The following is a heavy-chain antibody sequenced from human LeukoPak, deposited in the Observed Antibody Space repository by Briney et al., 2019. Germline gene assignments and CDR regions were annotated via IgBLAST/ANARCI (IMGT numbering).Heavy chain of an antibody. Sequence: GRSLRLSCAASGFTFDDYAMHWVRQAPGKGLEWVSGISWNSGSIGYGDSVKGRFTISRDNAKNSLYLQMNSLRAEDTALYYCAKPPYRMVRGTTTKNYFDYWGQGTLVTVSS. CDR3: AKPPYRMVRGTTTKNYFDY. J-gene: IGHJ4*02. V-gene: IGHV3-9*01. CDR2: ISWNSGSI. CDR1: GFTFDDYA. D-gene: IGHD3-10*01.